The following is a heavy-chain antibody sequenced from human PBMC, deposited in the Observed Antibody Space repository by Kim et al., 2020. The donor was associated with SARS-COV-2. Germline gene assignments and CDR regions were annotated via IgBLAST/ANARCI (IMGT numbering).Heavy chain of an antibody. CDR1: GFTFSSYG. CDR3: EREPRDNYDFCSGYANCYYHGMEV. D-gene: IGHD3-3*01. CDR2: IWYDGSNK. V-gene: IGHV3-33*08. Sequence: GGSLRLSCAASGFTFSSYGMHWVRQAPGKGLEWVAVIWYDGSNKYSADSVKGRFTISSDNSKNTLYLQMNSLRAEDTAMYYCEREPRDNYDFCSGYANCYYHGMEVWGQGAKVPVSS. J-gene: IGHJ6*02.